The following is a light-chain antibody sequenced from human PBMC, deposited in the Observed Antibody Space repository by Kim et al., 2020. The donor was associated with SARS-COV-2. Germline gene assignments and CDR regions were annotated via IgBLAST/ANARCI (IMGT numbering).Light chain of an antibody. CDR3: LLFYNGARV. CDR2: DTI. Sequence: PGVAITPTGGSSTGTVTRGHYPYWFQQRPGQAPRTAIYDTINKPPLTPARFSGSLLGGKAALTLSGAQPEDEADYYCLLFYNGARVFGGETQLTVL. V-gene: IGLV7-46*01. CDR1: TGTVTRGHY. J-gene: IGLJ2*01.